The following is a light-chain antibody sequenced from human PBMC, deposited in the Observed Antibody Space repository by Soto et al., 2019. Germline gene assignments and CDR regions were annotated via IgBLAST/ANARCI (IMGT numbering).Light chain of an antibody. CDR1: QDIRND. CDR3: LQDYKYPWT. J-gene: IGKJ1*01. Sequence: AIQMTQSPSSLSASVGDRVTITCRASQDIRNDLGWYQEKVGQAPKLLIYAASNLQSGVPSRFSGSGSGTDFTLTISSLLPEDFATYYCLQDYKYPWTFGQGTKVEI. CDR2: AAS. V-gene: IGKV1-6*01.